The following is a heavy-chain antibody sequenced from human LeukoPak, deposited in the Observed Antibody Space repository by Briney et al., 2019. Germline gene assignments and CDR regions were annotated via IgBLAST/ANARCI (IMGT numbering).Heavy chain of an antibody. Sequence: GGSLRLSCAASGFTFSSYGMHWVRQAPGKGLEWVAFIRYDGSNKYYADSVKGRFTISRDNSKNTLYLQMNSLRAEDTAVYYCAKVVGYCSGGSCYDWGQGTLVTVSS. J-gene: IGHJ4*02. V-gene: IGHV3-30*02. CDR1: GFTFSSYG. D-gene: IGHD2-15*01. CDR3: AKVVGYCSGGSCYD. CDR2: IRYDGSNK.